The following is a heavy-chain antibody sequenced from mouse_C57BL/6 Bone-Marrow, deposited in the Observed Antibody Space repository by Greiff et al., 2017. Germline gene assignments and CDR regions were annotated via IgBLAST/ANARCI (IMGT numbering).Heavy chain of an antibody. CDR3: TTGTTVVAYFDD. Sequence: EVQLLESGAELVRPGASVKLSCTASGFTINDDSMHWVKQRPEQGLEWIGWIDPGNGDTDYASKFQGKATMTADTSSNTVYLQLSSLTSEDTAVXYRTTGTTVVAYFDDWGPGTTLTVSS. V-gene: IGHV14-4*01. D-gene: IGHD1-1*01. CDR2: IDPGNGDT. J-gene: IGHJ2*01. CDR1: GFTINDDS.